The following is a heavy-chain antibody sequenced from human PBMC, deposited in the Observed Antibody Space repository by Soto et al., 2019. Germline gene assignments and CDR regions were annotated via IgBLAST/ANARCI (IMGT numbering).Heavy chain of an antibody. CDR1: GYTFTSCG. Sequence: ASVKVSCKASGYTFTSCGISWVRQAPGQGLEWMGWISAYNGNTNYAQKLQGRVTMTTDTSTSTAYMELRSLRSDDTAVYYCARGPLGGQLXGFFPRPGVDYYYGMDVWGQGTTVTVSS. D-gene: IGHD6-6*01. CDR3: ARGPLGGQLXGFFPRPGVDYYYGMDV. J-gene: IGHJ6*02. CDR2: ISAYNGNT. V-gene: IGHV1-18*01.